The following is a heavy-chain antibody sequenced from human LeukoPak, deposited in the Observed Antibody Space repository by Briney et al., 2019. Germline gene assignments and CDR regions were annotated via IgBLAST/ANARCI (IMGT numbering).Heavy chain of an antibody. J-gene: IGHJ6*02. D-gene: IGHD6-19*01. CDR2: ICYDGRNK. Sequence: GGSLRLSCAASGFTFSSYGMHWVRQAPGKGLEGVAVICYDGRNKYYADSVKGRFTISRDNSKNTLYLQMNSLRAEDTAVYYCARWYSGWYGSYGMDVWGQGTTVTVSS. CDR1: GFTFSSYG. CDR3: ARWYSGWYGSYGMDV. V-gene: IGHV3-33*01.